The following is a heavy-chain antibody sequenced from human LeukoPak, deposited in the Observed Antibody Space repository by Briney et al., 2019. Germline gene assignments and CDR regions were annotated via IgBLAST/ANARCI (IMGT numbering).Heavy chain of an antibody. V-gene: IGHV4-34*01. Sequence: SEPLSLPCAVYGGSFSDYYWSWVRPPPGKGLEWIGAINHSGSTTYNPSLKSRVIISLDTSKNLFSLKVNSVTAADTAVYYCASLHQVRLNAAFDIGDQGTMVTVSS. CDR2: INHSGST. J-gene: IGHJ3*02. CDR3: ASLHQVRLNAAFDI. D-gene: IGHD2-2*01. CDR1: GGSFSDYY.